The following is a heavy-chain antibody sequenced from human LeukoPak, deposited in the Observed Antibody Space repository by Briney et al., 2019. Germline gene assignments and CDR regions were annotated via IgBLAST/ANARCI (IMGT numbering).Heavy chain of an antibody. CDR3: ARGPKRWLQLLRSFWFDP. CDR2: INHSGST. V-gene: IGHV4-34*01. Sequence: SETLSLTCAVYGGSFSGCYWSWIRQPPGKGLEWIGEINHSGSTNYNPSLKSRVTISVDTSKNQFSLKLSSVTAADTAVYYCARGPKRWLQLLRSFWFDPWGQGTLVTVSS. D-gene: IGHD5-24*01. J-gene: IGHJ5*02. CDR1: GGSFSGCY.